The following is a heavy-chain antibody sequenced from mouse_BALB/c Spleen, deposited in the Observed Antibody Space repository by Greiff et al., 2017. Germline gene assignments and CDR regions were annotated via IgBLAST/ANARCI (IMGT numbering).Heavy chain of an antibody. D-gene: IGHD2-12*01. CDR3: ARGGFTTEFAY. J-gene: IGHJ3*01. V-gene: IGHV5-6-5*01. CDR1: GFTFSSYA. CDR2: ISSGGST. Sequence: EVKVVESGGGLVKPGGSLKLSCAASGFTFSSYAMSWVRQTPEKRLEWVASISSGGSTYYPDSVKGRFTISRDNARNILYLQMSSLRSEDTAMYYCARGGFTTEFAYWGQGTLVTVSA.